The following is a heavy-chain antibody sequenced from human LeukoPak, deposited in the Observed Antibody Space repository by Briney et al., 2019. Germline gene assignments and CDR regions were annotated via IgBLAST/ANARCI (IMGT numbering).Heavy chain of an antibody. V-gene: IGHV4-39*07. CDR1: GGSISSSSYY. Sequence: SETLSLTCTVSGGSISSSSYYWGWIRQPPGKGLEWVGSIYYSGSTYYNPSLKSRVTISVDTSKNQFSLKLSSVTAADTAVYYCARGRQDDYWGQGTLVTVSS. CDR2: IYYSGST. J-gene: IGHJ4*02. CDR3: ARGRQDDY.